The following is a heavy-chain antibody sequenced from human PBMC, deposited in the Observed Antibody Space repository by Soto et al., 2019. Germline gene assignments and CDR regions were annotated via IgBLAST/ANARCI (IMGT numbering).Heavy chain of an antibody. CDR1: GFTFSSHW. V-gene: IGHV3-7*01. Sequence: EVQLVESGGGLVQPGGSLRLSCVGSGFTFSSHWMSWLRQPPGKGLEWVANIKEDGSEKYYVDSVKGRFTISRDNPKRSVYLQMKTLRDEDTAVYYCAGGNLYCPDGVFYTMSVFEYLGQGTVVTVSA. CDR3: AGGNLYCPDGVFYTMSVFEY. CDR2: IKEDGSEK. J-gene: IGHJ4*02. D-gene: IGHD2-8*01.